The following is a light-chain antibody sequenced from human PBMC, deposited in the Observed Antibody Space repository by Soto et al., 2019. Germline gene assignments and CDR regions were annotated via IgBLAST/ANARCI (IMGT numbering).Light chain of an antibody. Sequence: QSALTQPASVSGSPGQSITISCTGTNSDVGAYNSVSWYQQHPGKVPKLLIFEVSNRPSGVSNRFSGSKSGNTASLTISGLQAEDEADYYCCSYVRGNTAVFGGGTKLTVL. J-gene: IGLJ2*01. CDR1: NSDVGAYNS. V-gene: IGLV2-14*03. CDR3: CSYVRGNTAV. CDR2: EVS.